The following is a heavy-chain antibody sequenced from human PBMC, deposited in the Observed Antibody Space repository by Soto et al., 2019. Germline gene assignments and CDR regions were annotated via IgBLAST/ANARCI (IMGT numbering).Heavy chain of an antibody. D-gene: IGHD3-9*01. CDR3: ARHVRVGRYFDWLANAFDI. V-gene: IGHV4-59*08. CDR1: GGSISSYY. Sequence: PSETLSLTCTVSGGSISSYYWSWIRQPPGKGLEWIGYIYYSGSTNYNPSLKSRVTISVDTSKNQFSLKLSSVTAADTAVYYCARHVRVGRYFDWLANAFDIWGQGTMVTVSS. CDR2: IYYSGST. J-gene: IGHJ3*02.